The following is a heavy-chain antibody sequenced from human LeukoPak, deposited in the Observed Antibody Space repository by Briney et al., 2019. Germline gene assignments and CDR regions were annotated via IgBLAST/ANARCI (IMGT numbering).Heavy chain of an antibody. J-gene: IGHJ4*02. CDR3: ARSGADNWNYEFDY. Sequence: GASVKVSCKASGYTFTSYAMHWVRQAPGQGLEWMGWINTNTAKPTYVQGFRGRFEFSLDTSVSTAYLQISSLKTDDTAVYYCARSGADNWNYEFDYWGQGTLITVSS. CDR2: INTNTAKP. V-gene: IGHV7-4-1*02. CDR1: GYTFTSYA. D-gene: IGHD1-7*01.